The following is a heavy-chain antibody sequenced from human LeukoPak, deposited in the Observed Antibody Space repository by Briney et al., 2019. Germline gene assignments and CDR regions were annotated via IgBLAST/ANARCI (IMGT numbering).Heavy chain of an antibody. Sequence: PSETLSLTCTVSGDSISSGDYYWSWIRQPAGKGLEWIGYIYYSGSTNYNPSLKSRVTISVDTSKNQFSLKLSSVTAADTAVYYCARVGRGYKLDYWGQGTLVTVSS. CDR2: IYYSGST. V-gene: IGHV4-61*10. D-gene: IGHD5-24*01. CDR1: GDSISSGDYY. J-gene: IGHJ4*02. CDR3: ARVGRGYKLDY.